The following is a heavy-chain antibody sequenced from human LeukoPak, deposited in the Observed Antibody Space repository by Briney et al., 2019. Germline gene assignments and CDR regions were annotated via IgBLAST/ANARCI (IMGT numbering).Heavy chain of an antibody. CDR2: INNCSTYI. D-gene: IGHD3-3*01. CDR3: AREFSSLGFLEDTYYFDS. Sequence: GGSLRLSCVASGFTFSNFTINWVRQAPGKGREWVSSINNCSTYIYYADSVKGRFTISRDNARNSVYLQMNSLRGEDTAVYYCAREFSSLGFLEDTYYFDSWGQGTLVTVSS. CDR1: GFTFSNFT. J-gene: IGHJ4*02. V-gene: IGHV3-21*01.